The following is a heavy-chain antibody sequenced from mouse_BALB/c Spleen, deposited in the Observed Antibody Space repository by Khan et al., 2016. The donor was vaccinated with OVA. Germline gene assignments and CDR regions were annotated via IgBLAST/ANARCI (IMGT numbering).Heavy chain of an antibody. Sequence: QVQLKQSGPGLVAPSQSLSITCTIPGFSLTSYGVHWVRQPPGKGLEWLVVIWSDGHTTYNSALKSRLSISKDNSKNQVLLKMNSLQTEDTAMYYCARHGYFGNYGPYFDVWGAGTTVTVSS. J-gene: IGHJ1*01. CDR3: ARHGYFGNYGPYFDV. D-gene: IGHD2-1*01. CDR2: IWSDGHT. CDR1: GFSLTSYG. V-gene: IGHV2-6-1*01.